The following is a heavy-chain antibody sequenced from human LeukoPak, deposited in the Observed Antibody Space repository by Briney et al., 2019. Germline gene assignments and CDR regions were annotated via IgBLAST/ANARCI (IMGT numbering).Heavy chain of an antibody. CDR1: GYTLTELS. D-gene: IGHD3-22*01. CDR3: GTTTMIVVVPPDAFDI. CDR2: FDPEDGET. J-gene: IGHJ3*02. V-gene: IGHV1-24*01. Sequence: ASVKVSCKVSGYTLTELSMHWVRQAPGKGLEWMGGFDPEDGETIYAQKFQGRVTMTEDTSTDTAYMELSSLRSEDTAVYYCGTTTMIVVVPPDAFDIWGQGTMVTVSS.